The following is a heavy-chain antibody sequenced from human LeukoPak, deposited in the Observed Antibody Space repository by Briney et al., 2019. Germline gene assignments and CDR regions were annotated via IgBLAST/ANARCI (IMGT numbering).Heavy chain of an antibody. Sequence: SETLSLTCSVSGGSIHTYYWTWIRQPPGKGLEWIGNVYYSGTTYYNPSLKSRVTISVDTSKNQFSLKLSSVTAADTAVYYCARVPRMGSGGILSWFDPWGQGTLVTVSS. CDR3: ARVPRMGSGGILSWFDP. D-gene: IGHD2-15*01. J-gene: IGHJ5*02. CDR2: VYYSGTT. CDR1: GGSIHTYY. V-gene: IGHV4-59*12.